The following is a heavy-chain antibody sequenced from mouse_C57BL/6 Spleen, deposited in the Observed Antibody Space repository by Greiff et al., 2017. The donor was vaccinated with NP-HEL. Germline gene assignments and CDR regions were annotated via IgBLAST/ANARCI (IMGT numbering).Heavy chain of an antibody. J-gene: IGHJ3*01. CDR1: GYSFTGYY. V-gene: IGHV1-43*01. CDR3: ARDYGSVFAY. CDR2: INPSTGGT. D-gene: IGHD1-1*01. Sequence: VQLKESGPELVKPGASVKISCKASGYSFTGYYMHWVKQSPEKSLEWIGEINPSTGGTSYNQKFKGKATLTVDKSSSTAYMQLKSLTSEDSAVYYCARDYGSVFAYWGQGTLVTVSA.